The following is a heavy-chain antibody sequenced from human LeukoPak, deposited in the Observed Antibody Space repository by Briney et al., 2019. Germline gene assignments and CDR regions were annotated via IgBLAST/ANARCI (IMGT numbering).Heavy chain of an antibody. CDR3: AKDHGESYYGSGSLFDY. CDR1: GFTFSSYG. J-gene: IGHJ4*02. V-gene: IGHV3-30*18. CDR2: ISYDGSNK. Sequence: GRSLRLSCAASGFTFSSYGMHWVRQAPGKGLEWVAFISYDGSNKYYADSVKGRFTISRDNSKNTLYLQMNSLRAEDTAVYYCAKDHGESYYGSGSLFDYWGQGTLVTVSS. D-gene: IGHD3-10*01.